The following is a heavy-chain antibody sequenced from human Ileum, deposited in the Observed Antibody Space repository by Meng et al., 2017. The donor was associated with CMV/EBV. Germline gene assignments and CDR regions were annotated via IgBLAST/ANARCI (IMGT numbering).Heavy chain of an antibody. V-gene: IGHV3-73*02. J-gene: IGHJ4*02. CDR1: DFTFSASA. Sequence: DAHLVESGGGLVQPGGSLNLSCAASDFTFSASAIHWVRQASGKGLEWVGRIRSISNNYATAYAASVKGRFIVSRDDSKGTAYLEMNGLKTEDTGIYYCARLPFDSGYDFDYWGQGTLVTVSS. CDR3: ARLPFDSGYDFDY. D-gene: IGHD5-12*01. CDR2: IRSISNNYAT.